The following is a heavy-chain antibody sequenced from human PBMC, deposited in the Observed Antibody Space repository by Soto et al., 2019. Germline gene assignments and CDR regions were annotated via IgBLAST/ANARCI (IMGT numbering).Heavy chain of an antibody. CDR2: IWYDGSNK. CDR3: ARDLGVNWFDP. V-gene: IGHV3-33*01. D-gene: IGHD3-10*01. CDR1: GFTFSSYG. J-gene: IGHJ5*02. Sequence: GGSLRLSCAASGFTFSSYGMHWVRQAPGKGLERVAVIWYDGSNKYYADSVKGRFTISRDNSNNTLYLQMNSLRADDTAVYYCARDLGVNWFDPLGQGTLVTVSS.